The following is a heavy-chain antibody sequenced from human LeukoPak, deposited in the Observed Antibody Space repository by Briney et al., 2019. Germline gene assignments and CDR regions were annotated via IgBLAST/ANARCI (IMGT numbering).Heavy chain of an antibody. CDR2: IVVGSGNT. V-gene: IGHV1-58*02. Sequence: ASVKVSCKASGFTFTSSAMQWVRQARGQRLEWIGWIVVGSGNTNYAQKFQERVTITRDMSTSTAYMELSSLRSEDTAVYYCAAVPPTVQDDAFDIWGQGTMVTVSS. CDR1: GFTFTSSA. J-gene: IGHJ3*02. D-gene: IGHD4-17*01. CDR3: AAVPPTVQDDAFDI.